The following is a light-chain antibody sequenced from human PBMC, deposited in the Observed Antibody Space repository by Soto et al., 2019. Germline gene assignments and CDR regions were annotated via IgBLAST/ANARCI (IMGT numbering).Light chain of an antibody. CDR3: SSFSGTNTLI. V-gene: IGLV2-14*03. CDR1: NSGVGDYNF. Sequence: QSALTQPASVSGSPGQSITISCSGSNSGVGDYNFVSWYQHHPGKAPQLLIYAVTERPSGVSNRFSGSKSGTTASLTISGLQADDEADYFCSSFSGTNTLIFGGGTKLTVL. J-gene: IGLJ2*01. CDR2: AVT.